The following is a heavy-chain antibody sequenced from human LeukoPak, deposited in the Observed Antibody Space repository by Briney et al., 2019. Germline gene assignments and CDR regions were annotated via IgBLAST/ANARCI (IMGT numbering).Heavy chain of an antibody. J-gene: IGHJ3*02. D-gene: IGHD2-15*01. CDR3: ARFVVAATLDAFDI. V-gene: IGHV4-34*01. CDR1: GGSFSGYY. CDR2: INHSGST. Sequence: SETLSLTCAVYGGSFSGYYWSWIRQPPGKGLEWIGEINHSGSTNYNPSLKSRVTISVDTSKNQFSLKLSSVTAADTAVYYCARFVVAATLDAFDIWSQGTMVTVSS.